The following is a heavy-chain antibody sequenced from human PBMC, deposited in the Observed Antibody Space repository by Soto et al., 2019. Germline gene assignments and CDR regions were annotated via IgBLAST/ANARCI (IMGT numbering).Heavy chain of an antibody. CDR2: IYYSGST. Sequence: SETLSLTCTVSGGSISSYCWSWIRQAPGKGLEWIGYIYYSGSTNYNPSLKSRVTISVDTSKNQFSLKLSSVTAADTAVYYCARAAGLGAYCGGDCYSGWFDPWGQGTLVTVSS. J-gene: IGHJ5*02. V-gene: IGHV4-59*01. CDR1: GGSISSYC. CDR3: ARAAGLGAYCGGDCYSGWFDP. D-gene: IGHD2-21*02.